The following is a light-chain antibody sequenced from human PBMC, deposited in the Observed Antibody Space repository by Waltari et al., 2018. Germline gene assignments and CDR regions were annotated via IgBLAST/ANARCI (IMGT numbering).Light chain of an antibody. CDR2: DAS. J-gene: IGKJ1*01. CDR3: QQRSTWWT. CDR1: QSVGTS. Sequence: EIVFTQSPVTLSLSPGDRATLSCRASQSVGTSLAWYQQRPGQPPRLLIFDASKRAPGIPARFSGSGSETDFTLTISNLEPEDFAVYYCQQRSTWWTFGQGTRVEIK. V-gene: IGKV3-11*01.